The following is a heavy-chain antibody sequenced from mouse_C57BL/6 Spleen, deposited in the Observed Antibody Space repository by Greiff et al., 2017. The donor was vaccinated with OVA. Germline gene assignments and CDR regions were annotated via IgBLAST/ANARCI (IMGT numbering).Heavy chain of an antibody. D-gene: IGHD2-5*01. Sequence: QVQLKQPGAELVKPGASVKLSCKASGYTFTSYWMHWVKQRPGQGLEWIGMIHPNSGSTNYNEKFKSKATLTVDKSSSTAYMQLSSLTSEDSAVYYCAREDYSKRVYFDYWGQGTTLTVSS. CDR3: AREDYSKRVYFDY. J-gene: IGHJ2*01. V-gene: IGHV1-64*01. CDR2: IHPNSGST. CDR1: GYTFTSYW.